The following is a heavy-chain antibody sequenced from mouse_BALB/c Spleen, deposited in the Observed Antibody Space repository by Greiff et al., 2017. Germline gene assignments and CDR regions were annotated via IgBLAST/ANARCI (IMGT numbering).Heavy chain of an antibody. J-gene: IGHJ3*01. Sequence: EVKVVESGGGLVKPGGSLKLSCAASGFTFSSYAMSWVRQSPEKRLEWVAEISSGGSYTYYPDTVTGRFTISRDNAKNTLYLEMSSLRSEDTAMYYCARDWGRDPTWFAYWGQGTLVTVSA. CDR1: GFTFSSYA. D-gene: IGHD3-3*01. V-gene: IGHV5-9-4*01. CDR2: ISSGGSYT. CDR3: ARDWGRDPTWFAY.